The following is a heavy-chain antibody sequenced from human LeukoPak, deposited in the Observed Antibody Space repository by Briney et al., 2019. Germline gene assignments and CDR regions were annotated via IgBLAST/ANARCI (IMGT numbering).Heavy chain of an antibody. J-gene: IGHJ3*02. Sequence: SETLSLTCTVSGGSISSGSYYWSWIRQPAGKGLEWIGRIYTSGSTNYNPSLKSRVTISVDTSKNQFSLKLSSVTAADTAVYYCARRGKDYYDKGSAFDIWGQGTMVTVPS. CDR3: ARRGKDYYDKGSAFDI. V-gene: IGHV4-61*02. CDR1: GGSISSGSYY. D-gene: IGHD3-22*01. CDR2: IYTSGST.